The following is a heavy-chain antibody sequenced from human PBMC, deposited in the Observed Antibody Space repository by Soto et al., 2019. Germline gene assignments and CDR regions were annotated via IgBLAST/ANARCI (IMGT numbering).Heavy chain of an antibody. CDR1: GFTFSTYW. J-gene: IGHJ6*02. D-gene: IGHD1-7*01. V-gene: IGHV3-74*01. CDR3: ARDPLIGTMDYGLDV. CDR2: INNDGSNT. Sequence: EVQLVESGGGLVQPGGSLRLSCAASGFTFSTYWMHWVRQPPGKGLVWVSRINNDGSNTAYVDSVKGRFTISRDNAQSTLYLQMNSLRAEDTAVYYCARDPLIGTMDYGLDVWGQGTTVSVSS.